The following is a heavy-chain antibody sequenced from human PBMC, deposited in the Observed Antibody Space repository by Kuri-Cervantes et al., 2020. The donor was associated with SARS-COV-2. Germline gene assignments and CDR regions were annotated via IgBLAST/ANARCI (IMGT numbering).Heavy chain of an antibody. D-gene: IGHD3-3*01. CDR2: IYTSGST. J-gene: IGHJ6*03. Sequence: SETLSLTCTVSGGSISSYYWSWIRQPAGRGLEWIGRIYTSGSTNYNPSLKSRVTISVDTSKNQFSLKLSSVTAADTAVYYCARGDWLLHRGYYYMDVWGKGTTVTVSS. CDR3: ARGDWLLHRGYYYMDV. V-gene: IGHV4-4*07. CDR1: GGSISSYY.